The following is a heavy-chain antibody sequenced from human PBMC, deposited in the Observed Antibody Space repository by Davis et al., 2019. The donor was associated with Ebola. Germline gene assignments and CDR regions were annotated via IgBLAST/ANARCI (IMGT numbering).Heavy chain of an antibody. Sequence: GESLKISCTDSVITFSSYAMTWVRQAPGKGLEWVSAISGSGGSTYYVDSVKGRFAISRDNSRGTLYLQMNSLRVEDSAIYYCVKDSSNIWFDIWGQGTLVTVSS. CDR3: VKDSSNIWFDI. CDR1: VITFSSYA. CDR2: ISGSGGST. D-gene: IGHD2/OR15-2a*01. J-gene: IGHJ3*02. V-gene: IGHV3-23*01.